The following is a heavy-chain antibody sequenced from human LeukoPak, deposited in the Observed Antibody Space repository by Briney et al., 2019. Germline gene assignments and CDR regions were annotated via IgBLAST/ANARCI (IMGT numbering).Heavy chain of an antibody. D-gene: IGHD4/OR15-4a*01. CDR3: ARLTAEDAFDI. Sequence: SETLPLTCAVSGYSISSGYYWGWIRQPPGKGLEWIGSIYHSGSTYYNPSLKSRVTISVDTSKNQFSLKLSSVTAADTAVYYCARLTAEDAFDIWGQGTMVTVSS. CDR1: GYSISSGYY. J-gene: IGHJ3*02. CDR2: IYHSGST. V-gene: IGHV4-38-2*01.